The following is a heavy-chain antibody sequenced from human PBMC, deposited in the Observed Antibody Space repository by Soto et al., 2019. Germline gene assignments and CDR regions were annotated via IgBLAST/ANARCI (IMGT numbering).Heavy chain of an antibody. CDR2: INPNSGGT. D-gene: IGHD3-3*01. CDR1: GYTFTGYY. V-gene: IGHV1-2*02. Sequence: EASVKVSCKASGYTFTGYYMHWVRQAPGQGLEWMGWINPNSGGTNYAQKFQGRVTMTRDTSISTAYMELSRLRSDDTAVYYCATPPERPYDFWSGYPENYYYYYGMDVWGQGTTVTVSS. J-gene: IGHJ6*02. CDR3: ATPPERPYDFWSGYPENYYYYYGMDV.